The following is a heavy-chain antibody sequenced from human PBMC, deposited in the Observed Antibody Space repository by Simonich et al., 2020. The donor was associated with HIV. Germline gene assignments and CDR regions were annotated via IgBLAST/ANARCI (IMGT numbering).Heavy chain of an antibody. CDR3: ARRTTAYYNFWSGYYFDY. CDR1: GGSFSGYY. Sequence: QVQLQQWGAGLLKPSETLSLTCAVYGGSFSGYYWSWSRQPPGKGLGWMGEINHSGSTNYNPYLKSRVTISKDTSKNQFSLKLSSVTAADTAVYYCARRTTAYYNFWSGYYFDYWGQGTQVTVSS. V-gene: IGHV4-34*01. J-gene: IGHJ4*02. D-gene: IGHD3-3*01. CDR2: INHSGST.